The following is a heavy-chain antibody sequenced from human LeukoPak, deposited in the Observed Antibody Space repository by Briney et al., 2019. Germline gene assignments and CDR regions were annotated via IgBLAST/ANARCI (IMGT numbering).Heavy chain of an antibody. D-gene: IGHD2-2*01. CDR3: ARRYCSSTSCPIDY. V-gene: IGHV4-59*08. J-gene: IGHJ4*02. CDR1: GGSVTSDY. CDR2: MYYSGST. Sequence: SETLSLTCTVSGGSVTSDYWSWIRRPPGKGLEWIGYMYYSGSTNYNPSLKSRVTISGDTSKNQFSLKLSSVTAADTAVYYCARRYCSSTSCPIDYWGQGTLVTVPS.